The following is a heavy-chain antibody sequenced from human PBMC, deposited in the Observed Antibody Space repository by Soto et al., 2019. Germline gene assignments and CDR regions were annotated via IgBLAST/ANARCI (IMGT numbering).Heavy chain of an antibody. D-gene: IGHD1-1*01. CDR1: GQSFSGHS. Sequence: QVQLQQWGAGLVKPSETLSLSCAVYGQSFSGHSWAWIRQPPGKGLEWIGEISESGSTYYNPSLKSRVTISTYTSKNQFSLKLNSVTAADTAAYFCARGSGIVALPGELEDVNDAFWGQGTLVNVSS. CDR2: ISESGST. V-gene: IGHV4-34*01. CDR3: ARGSGIVALPGELEDVNDAF. J-gene: IGHJ4*02.